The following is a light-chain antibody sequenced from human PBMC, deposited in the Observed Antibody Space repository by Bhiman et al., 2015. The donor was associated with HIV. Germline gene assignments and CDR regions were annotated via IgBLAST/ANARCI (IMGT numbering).Light chain of an antibody. CDR3: GTWDYSLNVVV. V-gene: IGLV1-51*02. CDR2: END. CDR1: NSNIGNNY. Sequence: QSVLTQPPSVSAAPGQKVTISCSGSNSNIGNNYVSWYQQLPGTAPKLLIYENDKRPSGIPDRFSGSKSGTSATLGITGLQTGDEADYYCGTWDYSLNVVVFGGGTQLTVL. J-gene: IGLJ7*01.